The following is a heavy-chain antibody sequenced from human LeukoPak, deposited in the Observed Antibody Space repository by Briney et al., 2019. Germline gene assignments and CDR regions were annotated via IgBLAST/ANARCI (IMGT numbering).Heavy chain of an antibody. D-gene: IGHD3-10*01. CDR2: IKQDGSEQ. CDR3: ARGASGIGGIRFDP. Sequence: GGSLRLSCAASGFTFTTYWMGWVRQAPGKGLEWVANIKQDGSEQYYVDSVKGRFTISRDNAKNSLSLQMNSLRAEDTAVYYCARGASGIGGIRFDPWGQGTLVTVSS. CDR1: GFTFTTYW. V-gene: IGHV3-7*01. J-gene: IGHJ5*02.